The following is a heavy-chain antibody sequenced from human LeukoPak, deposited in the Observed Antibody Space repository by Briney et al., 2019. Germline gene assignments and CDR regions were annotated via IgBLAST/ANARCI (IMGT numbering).Heavy chain of an antibody. CDR1: GFTFSSYE. CDR2: ISSSGSTI. CDR3: ARTEREAFDI. D-gene: IGHD1-1*01. J-gene: IGHJ3*02. Sequence: GGSLRLSCAASGFTFSSYEMNWVRQAPGKGLEWVSYISSSGSTIYYADSVKGRFIISRDNSKNTLYLQMNSLRAEDTAVYYCARTEREAFDIWGQGTMVTVSS. V-gene: IGHV3-48*03.